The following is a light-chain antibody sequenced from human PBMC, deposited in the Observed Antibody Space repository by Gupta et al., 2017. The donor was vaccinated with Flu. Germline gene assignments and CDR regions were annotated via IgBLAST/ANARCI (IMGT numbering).Light chain of an antibody. Sequence: EIVMTHSPVTLSVSPGERATLPCRASQSVSTSLAWYQQKPCQAPTLLIYDAATRADGLSARLSGSGVGKELSLTSSSRQEEEVAGYYCQQYKNWPPWTFGQGTKVEI. J-gene: IGKJ1*01. V-gene: IGKV3-15*01. CDR3: QQYKNWPPWT. CDR1: QSVSTS. CDR2: DAA.